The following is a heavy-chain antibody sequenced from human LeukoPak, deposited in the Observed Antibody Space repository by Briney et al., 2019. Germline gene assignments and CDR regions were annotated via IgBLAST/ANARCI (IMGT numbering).Heavy chain of an antibody. CDR1: GYTFTGYY. J-gene: IGHJ5*02. V-gene: IGHV1-2*04. Sequence: ASVKVSCKASGYTFTGYYMHWVRQAPGQGLEWMGWINPNSGGTNYAQKFQGWVTMTRDTSISTAYMELSRLRSDDTAVYYCARGLFSGSYGFDPWGQGTLVTVSS. D-gene: IGHD1-26*01. CDR3: ARGLFSGSYGFDP. CDR2: INPNSGGT.